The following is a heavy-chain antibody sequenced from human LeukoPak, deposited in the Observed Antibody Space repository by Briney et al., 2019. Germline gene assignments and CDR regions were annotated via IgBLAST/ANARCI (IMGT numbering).Heavy chain of an antibody. D-gene: IGHD1-26*01. CDR2: VHLSGAT. J-gene: IGHJ4*02. Sequence: SGTLSLTCAVSGGSITTTNWWSWVPQPPGKGLEWIGEVHLSGATNYNLSLESRVSMSIDKSKNHLSLEVTSVTAADTAIYYCTRESGAFSPFGFWGQGTLVTVSS. CDR1: GGSITTTNW. V-gene: IGHV4-4*02. CDR3: TRESGAFSPFGF.